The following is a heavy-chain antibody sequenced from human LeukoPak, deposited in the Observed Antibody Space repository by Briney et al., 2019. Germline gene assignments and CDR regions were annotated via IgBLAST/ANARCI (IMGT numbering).Heavy chain of an antibody. CDR1: GGSISSGGYS. CDR3: ARIMDTAWGMDV. CDR2: IYHSGST. J-gene: IGHJ6*02. Sequence: SETLSLTCAVSGGSISSGGYSWSWIRQPPGKGLEWIGYIYHSGSTNYNPSLKSRVTISVDTSKKQFSLKLTSVTAADTAVYYCARIMDTAWGMDVWGQGTTVTVSS. D-gene: IGHD2-8*01. V-gene: IGHV4-30-2*02.